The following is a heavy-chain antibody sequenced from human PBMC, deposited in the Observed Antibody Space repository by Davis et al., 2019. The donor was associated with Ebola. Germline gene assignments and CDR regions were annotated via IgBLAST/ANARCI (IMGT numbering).Heavy chain of an antibody. D-gene: IGHD4-23*01. CDR3: ASGIDDYGGNSVDY. Sequence: GESLKISCAASGFTFSSYAMHWVRQAPGKGLEWVAVISYDGSNKYYADSVKGRFTISRDNSKNTLYLQMNSLRAEDTAAYYCASGIDDYGGNSVDYWGQGTLVTVSS. CDR1: GFTFSSYA. V-gene: IGHV3-30-3*01. CDR2: ISYDGSNK. J-gene: IGHJ4*02.